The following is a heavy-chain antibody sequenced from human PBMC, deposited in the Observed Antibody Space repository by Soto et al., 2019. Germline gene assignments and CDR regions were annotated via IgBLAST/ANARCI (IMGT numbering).Heavy chain of an antibody. Sequence: SETLSLTCTVSGGSISSGGYYWSWIRQHPGKGLEWIGYIYYSGSTYYNPSLKSRVTISVDTSKNQFSLKLSSVTAADTAVYYCARDTAQVGLTSFDPWGQGTLVTVSS. J-gene: IGHJ5*02. CDR1: GGSISSGGYY. D-gene: IGHD3-9*01. V-gene: IGHV4-31*03. CDR2: IYYSGST. CDR3: ARDTAQVGLTSFDP.